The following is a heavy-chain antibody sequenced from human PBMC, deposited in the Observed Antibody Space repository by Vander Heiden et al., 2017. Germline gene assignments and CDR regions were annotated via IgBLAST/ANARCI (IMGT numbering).Heavy chain of an antibody. D-gene: IGHD3-16*01. CDR2: ISNSGSST. Sequence: EVLLLESGGGLVQPGESLRLSCAASGFTFSSYAMSWVRQAQGKGLEWVSAISNSGSSTNFADSVKGRFTISRDNSKYTLYLQMNSLRAEDTAVYFCAKGRESRGAYRPFDFWGQGILVTVSS. J-gene: IGHJ4*02. CDR1: GFTFSSYA. CDR3: AKGRESRGAYRPFDF. V-gene: IGHV3-23*01.